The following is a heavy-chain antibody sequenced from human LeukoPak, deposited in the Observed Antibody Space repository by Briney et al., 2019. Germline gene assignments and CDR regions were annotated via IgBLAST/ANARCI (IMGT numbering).Heavy chain of an antibody. V-gene: IGHV3-33*03. CDR1: GLLFSSHG. J-gene: IGHJ4*02. CDR2: IWYDGSNK. D-gene: IGHD5-18*01. CDR3: AKEAGYSYGFDY. Sequence: GRSLRLSCAASSGLLFSSHGMHWVRQAPGKGLEWVAVIWYDGSNKYYADSVKGRCTISRDKSKNTVYLQMNSLRAEDTAVYYCAKEAGYSYGFDYWGQGTLVTVSS.